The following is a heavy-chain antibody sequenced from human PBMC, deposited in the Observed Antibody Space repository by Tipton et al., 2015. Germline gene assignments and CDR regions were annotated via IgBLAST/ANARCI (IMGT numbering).Heavy chain of an antibody. Sequence: QVQLVQSGAEVRKSGASVGVSCRASGFTFTDYYIHWVRQAPGQGLQWMGWINPYSGGTNFAQKFQGRVTMTRDTSISTAYMELSRLRSDDTAVYYCATDLTLLNAMDVWGQGTTVTVSS. CDR2: INPYSGGT. CDR1: GFTFTDYY. CDR3: ATDLTLLNAMDV. V-gene: IGHV1-2*02. J-gene: IGHJ6*02. D-gene: IGHD2-21*01.